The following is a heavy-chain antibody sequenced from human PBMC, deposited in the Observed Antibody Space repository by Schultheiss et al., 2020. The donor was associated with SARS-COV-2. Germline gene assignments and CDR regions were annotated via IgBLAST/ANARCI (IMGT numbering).Heavy chain of an antibody. CDR3: ARLTGDYYYGMDV. Sequence: GSLRLSCAASGLSVSSNYMNWVRQSPGKGLEWIGEINHSGSTNYNPSLKSRVTISVDTSKNQFSLKLSSVTAADTAVYYCARLTGDYYYGMDVWGQGTTVTVSS. CDR2: INHSGST. V-gene: IGHV4-34*01. J-gene: IGHJ6*02. CDR1: GLSVSSNY. D-gene: IGHD1-20*01.